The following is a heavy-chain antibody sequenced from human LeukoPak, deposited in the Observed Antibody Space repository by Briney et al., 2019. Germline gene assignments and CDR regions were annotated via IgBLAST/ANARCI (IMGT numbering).Heavy chain of an antibody. CDR2: VSWNSGSI. J-gene: IGHJ2*01. CDR1: GFTFDAYA. Sequence: GGSLRLSCAASGFTFDAYAMHWVRQAPGKGLEWVSGVSWNSGSIGYADSVKGRFTISRDNAKNSLYLQMNSLRAEDTALYYCAKGGYYLADWYFDLWGRGTLVTVSS. D-gene: IGHD3-22*01. V-gene: IGHV3-9*01. CDR3: AKGGYYLADWYFDL.